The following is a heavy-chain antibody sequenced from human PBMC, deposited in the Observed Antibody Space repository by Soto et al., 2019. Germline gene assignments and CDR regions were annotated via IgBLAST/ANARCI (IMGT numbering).Heavy chain of an antibody. CDR1: GHTFTGYY. D-gene: IGHD6-13*01. J-gene: IGHJ3*02. CDR3: ARVFRPGSSWSKDAFDI. CDR2: INPNSGGT. Sequence: GASVKVSCKASGHTFTGYYMHWVRQAPGQGLEWMGWINPNSGGTNYAQKFQGRVTMTRDTSISTAYMELSRLRSDDTAVYYCARVFRPGSSWSKDAFDIWGQGTMVTVSS. V-gene: IGHV1-2*02.